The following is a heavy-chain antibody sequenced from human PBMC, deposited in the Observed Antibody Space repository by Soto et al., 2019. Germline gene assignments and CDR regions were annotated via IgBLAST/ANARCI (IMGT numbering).Heavy chain of an antibody. CDR2: IHHSGST. D-gene: IGHD1-1*01. J-gene: IGHJ4*02. V-gene: IGHV4-38-2*02. CDR1: GYSVSSDYY. Sequence: SETLSLTCAVSGYSVSSDYYWGWIRQPPGKEMEWIASIHHSGSTYYNLSLKSRVTISVDTSKNQLSLKVNSVTAADTAVYYCVRDNNWSYDYWGRGILVTVSS. CDR3: VRDNNWSYDY.